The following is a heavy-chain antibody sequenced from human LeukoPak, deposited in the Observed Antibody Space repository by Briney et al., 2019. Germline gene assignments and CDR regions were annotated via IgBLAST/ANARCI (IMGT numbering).Heavy chain of an antibody. D-gene: IGHD3-22*01. CDR3: AREGLGDSSGYHHAFDI. CDR2: INPYNGGT. Sequence: ASVKVSCKASGYTFTDYYMHWVRQAPGQGLEWMGWINPYNGGTNYAQKFQGTVTMTRGTSISTAYVELSRVRSDDTAVYYCAREGLGDSSGYHHAFDIWGQGTMVTVSS. CDR1: GYTFTDYY. J-gene: IGHJ3*02. V-gene: IGHV1-2*02.